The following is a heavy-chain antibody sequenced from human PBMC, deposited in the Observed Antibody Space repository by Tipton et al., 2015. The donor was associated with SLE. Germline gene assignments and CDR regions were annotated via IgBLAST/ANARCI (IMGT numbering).Heavy chain of an antibody. D-gene: IGHD2-15*01. CDR3: VRAFIVVSATNWFDP. CDR2: IYSGGST. CDR1: GASINSNF. Sequence: TLSLTCTVSGASINSNFWSWIRQSPGKGLEWIGYIYSGGSTKYNPYFESRVTMSIDTSKNQFSLKVTSVTAADTAVYFCVRAFIVVSATNWFDPWGQGTLVTVSS. V-gene: IGHV4-59*08. J-gene: IGHJ5*02.